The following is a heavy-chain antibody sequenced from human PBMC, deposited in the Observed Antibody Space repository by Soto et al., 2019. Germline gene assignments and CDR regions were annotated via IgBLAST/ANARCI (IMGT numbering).Heavy chain of an antibody. CDR3: AREGILGYCSSTSCYVFHY. CDR1: GGSFSGYY. J-gene: IGHJ4*02. V-gene: IGHV4-34*01. Sequence: SETLSLTCAVYGGSFSGYYWSWIRQPPGKGLEWIGEINHSGSTNYNPSLKSRVTISVDTSKNQFSLKLSSVTAADTAVYYCAREGILGYCSSTSCYVFHYWGQGTLVTVSS. CDR2: INHSGST. D-gene: IGHD2-2*01.